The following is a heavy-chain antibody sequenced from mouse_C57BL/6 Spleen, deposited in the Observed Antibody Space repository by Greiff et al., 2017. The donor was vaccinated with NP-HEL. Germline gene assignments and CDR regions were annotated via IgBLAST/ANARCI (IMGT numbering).Heavy chain of an antibody. Sequence: EVQRVESGGGLVKPGGSLKLSCAASGFTFSDYGMHWVRQAPEKGLEWVAYISSGSSTIYYADTVKGRFTISRDNAKNTLFLQMTSLRSEDTAMYYCARGYDGYYVGYFDYWGQGTTLTVSS. CDR1: GFTFSDYG. CDR3: ARGYDGYYVGYFDY. CDR2: ISSGSSTI. D-gene: IGHD2-3*01. J-gene: IGHJ2*01. V-gene: IGHV5-17*01.